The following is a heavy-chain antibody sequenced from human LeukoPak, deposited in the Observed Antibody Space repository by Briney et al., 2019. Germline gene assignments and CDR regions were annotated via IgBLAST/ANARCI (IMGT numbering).Heavy chain of an antibody. CDR3: ARHFRREVLIGSAFDI. D-gene: IGHD3-22*01. V-gene: IGHV4-59*08. CDR1: GDSISSYY. Sequence: SETLSLTCSVSGDSISSYYWNWIRQPPGKGLEWIGFVFYSGITNYNPSLKSRVTISVDTSKNQFFLKLNSVTAADTTVYYCARHFRREVLIGSAFDIWGQGTMVTVSS. CDR2: VFYSGIT. J-gene: IGHJ3*02.